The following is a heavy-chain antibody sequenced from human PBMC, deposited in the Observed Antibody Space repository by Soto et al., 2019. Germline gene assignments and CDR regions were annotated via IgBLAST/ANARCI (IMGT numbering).Heavy chain of an antibody. CDR1: GYTLTELS. V-gene: IGHV1-24*01. D-gene: IGHD2-2*01. Sequence: ASVKVSFKVSGYTLTELSMHWVRQAPGKGLEWMGGFDPEDGETIYAQKFQGRVTMTEDTSTDTAYMELSSLRSEDTAVYYCATGLTVVPAALDYWGQGTLVTVSS. CDR3: ATGLTVVPAALDY. J-gene: IGHJ4*02. CDR2: FDPEDGET.